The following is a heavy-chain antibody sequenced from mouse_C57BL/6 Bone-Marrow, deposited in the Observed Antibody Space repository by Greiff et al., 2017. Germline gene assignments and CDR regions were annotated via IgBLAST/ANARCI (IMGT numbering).Heavy chain of an antibody. D-gene: IGHD1-1*01. Sequence: EVQLQQSGPELVKPGASVKISCKASGYTFTDYYMNWVKQSHGKSLEWIGDINPNNGGTSYNQKFKGKATLTVDKSSSTAYMERRSLTSEDTAGDYCARDTTVVPYYYSIDYWGQGTSVTVSS. J-gene: IGHJ4*01. V-gene: IGHV1-26*01. CDR1: GYTFTDYY. CDR3: ARDTTVVPYYYSIDY. CDR2: INPNNGGT.